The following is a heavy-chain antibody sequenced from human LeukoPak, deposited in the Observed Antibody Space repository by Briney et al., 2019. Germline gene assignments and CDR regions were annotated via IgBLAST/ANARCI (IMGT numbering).Heavy chain of an antibody. Sequence: GGSLRLSCAASGFTFSSYAMSWVRQAPGKGLEWVSGISGSGGNTYYADSVKGRFTISRDNAKNSLYLQMNSLRAEDTAVYYCARAIKSSGYYYAGNYFDYWGQGTLVTVSS. V-gene: IGHV3-23*01. D-gene: IGHD3-22*01. CDR3: ARAIKSSGYYYAGNYFDY. CDR2: ISGSGGNT. J-gene: IGHJ4*02. CDR1: GFTFSSYA.